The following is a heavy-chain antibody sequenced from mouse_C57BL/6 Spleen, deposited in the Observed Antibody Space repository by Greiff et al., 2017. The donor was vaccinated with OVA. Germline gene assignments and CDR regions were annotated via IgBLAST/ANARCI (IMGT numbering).Heavy chain of an antibody. D-gene: IGHD6-2*01. CDR2: INPGSGGT. CDR3: ARVSDERDY. CDR1: GYAFTNYL. V-gene: IGHV1-54*01. Sequence: VKLQQSGAELVRPGTSVKVSCKASGYAFTNYLIEWVKQRPGQGLEWIGVINPGSGGTNYNEKFKGKATLTADKSSSTAYMQLSSLTSEDSAVYFCARVSDERDYWGQGTTLTVSS. J-gene: IGHJ2*01.